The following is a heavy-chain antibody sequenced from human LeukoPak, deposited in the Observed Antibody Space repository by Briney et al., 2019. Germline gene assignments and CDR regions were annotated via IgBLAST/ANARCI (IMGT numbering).Heavy chain of an antibody. V-gene: IGHV1-8*01. CDR1: GYTFKSND. J-gene: IGHJ6*03. CDR2: LNTNIDNR. D-gene: IGHD3-9*01. CDR3: GKRAGEWFVFYMDV. Sequence: ASVSVSRTPSGYTFKSNDIKWVRQAPGQGLEWMGWLNTNIDNRVYAPKFQGRVTLTRDTSVNTVSMELSSLTSEDTAFYYCGKRAGEWFVFYMDVWGKGTTVIVSS.